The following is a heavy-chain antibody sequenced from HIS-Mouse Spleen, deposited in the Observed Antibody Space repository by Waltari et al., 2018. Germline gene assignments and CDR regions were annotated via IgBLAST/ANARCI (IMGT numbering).Heavy chain of an antibody. J-gene: IGHJ4*02. CDR3: AKDKHHAFDY. CDR2: ISYDGSNK. V-gene: IGHV3-30*18. CDR1: GFTFISYG. Sequence: QVQLVEPGGGVVQPGRSLRLSCAASGFTFISYGMHWVRQAPGKGLEWVAVISYDGSNKYYADSVKGRFTISRDNSKNTLYLQMNSLRAEDTAVYYCAKDKHHAFDYWGQGTLVTVSS.